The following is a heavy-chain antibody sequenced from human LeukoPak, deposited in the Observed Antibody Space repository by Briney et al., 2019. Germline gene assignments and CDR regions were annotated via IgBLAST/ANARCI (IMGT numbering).Heavy chain of an antibody. D-gene: IGHD3-10*02. CDR2: ISSSGSTI. CDR1: GFTFRRYG. J-gene: IGHJ6*04. CDR3: AELGITMIGGV. Sequence: PGGSLRLSCAASGFTFRRYGMSWVRQAPGKGLEWVSYISSSGSTIYYADSVEGRFTISRDNAKNSLYLQMNSLRAEDTAVYYCAELGITMIGGVWGKGTTVTVSS. V-gene: IGHV3-48*03.